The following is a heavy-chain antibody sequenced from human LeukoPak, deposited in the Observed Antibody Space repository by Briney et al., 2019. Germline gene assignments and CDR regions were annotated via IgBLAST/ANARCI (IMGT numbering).Heavy chain of an antibody. J-gene: IGHJ6*04. D-gene: IGHD3-16*01. Sequence: GGSLRCSCSASGFSCSSYEMNWVRHAPGNGLEGVSHINSSATSTYYADSVKGRSTISRDNAKDSLYLKMNSLRAEDTAVYYCAELGIMIGGVWGKGTTVTISS. CDR3: AELGIMIGGV. CDR2: INSSATST. V-gene: IGHV3-48*03. CDR1: GFSCSSYE.